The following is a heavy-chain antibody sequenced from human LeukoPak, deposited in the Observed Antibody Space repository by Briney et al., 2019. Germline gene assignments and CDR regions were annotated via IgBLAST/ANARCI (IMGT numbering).Heavy chain of an antibody. CDR3: AREPYSSVAFDI. D-gene: IGHD6-25*01. V-gene: IGHV3-74*01. J-gene: IGHJ3*02. CDR1: GFTFKLYW. CDR2: INDDGSDT. Sequence: GGSLRLSCAASGFTFKLYWMHWVRQVPGKGPVWVARINDDGSDTAYADSVKGRFTISRDNSKNTLYLQMNSLRAEDTAVYYCAREPYSSVAFDIWGQGTMVTVSS.